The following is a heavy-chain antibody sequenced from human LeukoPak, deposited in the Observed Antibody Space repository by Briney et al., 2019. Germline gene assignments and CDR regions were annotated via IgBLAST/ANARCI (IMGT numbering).Heavy chain of an antibody. Sequence: GGSLRLSCAASGFTFSSYSMTWVRQAPGKGLEWVSYISGSSSPIYYADSVKGRFTISRDNAKNSLYLQLNSLRAEDTAVYYCTREDNWYFDLWGRGTLVTVSS. J-gene: IGHJ2*01. CDR1: GFTFSSYS. CDR2: ISGSSSPI. CDR3: TREDNWYFDL. V-gene: IGHV3-48*04.